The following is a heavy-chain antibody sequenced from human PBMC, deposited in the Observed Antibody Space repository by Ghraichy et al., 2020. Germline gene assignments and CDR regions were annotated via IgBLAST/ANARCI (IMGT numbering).Heavy chain of an antibody. CDR2: INTDGSTT. D-gene: IGHD4-17*01. CDR1: GFTFTTYC. V-gene: IGHV3-74*01. Sequence: LSLTCAASGFTFTTYCMHWVRQAPGKGLVWVSRINTDGSTTAYADSVKGRFTISRDNAKNTLYLQMSSLRAEDTAVYYCARGDYGDYASYDAFEIWGQGTMVTVSS. CDR3: ARGDYGDYASYDAFEI. J-gene: IGHJ3*02.